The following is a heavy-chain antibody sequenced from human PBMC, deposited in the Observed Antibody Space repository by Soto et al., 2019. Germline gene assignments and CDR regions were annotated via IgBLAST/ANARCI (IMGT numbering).Heavy chain of an antibody. Sequence: PSETLSLTCTVSGGPLSSGSYYWSWIRQSPGQGLEWIGYIYYSGTIKYNPSLKSRVSISVDTSKNQFSLRLTSLSAADTAVYSCTRGGSLYDRTKGDYWGPGTQVTVSS. V-gene: IGHV4-61*01. CDR3: TRGGSLYDRTKGDY. D-gene: IGHD3-16*01. CDR2: IYYSGTI. J-gene: IGHJ4*02. CDR1: GGPLSSGSYY.